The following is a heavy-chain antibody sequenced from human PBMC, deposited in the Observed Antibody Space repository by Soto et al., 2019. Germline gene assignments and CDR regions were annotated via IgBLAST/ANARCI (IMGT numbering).Heavy chain of an antibody. Sequence: QVQLQESGPGLVKPSQTLSLTCTVSGGSISSGDYYWSWIRQPPGKGLEWIGYIYYSGSTYYNPSLKSRVNIPVDTSKDQFSLKLSSVTAADTAVYYCAREGGIVGATTVDYWGQGTLVTVSS. CDR2: IYYSGST. V-gene: IGHV4-30-4*01. J-gene: IGHJ4*02. CDR1: GGSISSGDYY. D-gene: IGHD1-26*01. CDR3: AREGGIVGATTVDY.